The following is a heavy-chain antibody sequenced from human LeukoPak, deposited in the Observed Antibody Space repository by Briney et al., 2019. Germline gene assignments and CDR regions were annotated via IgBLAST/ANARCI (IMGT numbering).Heavy chain of an antibody. CDR3: TSNSGYEKGF. V-gene: IGHV3-30*04. CDR1: GFTFIYN. Sequence: GGSLRLSCAASGFTFIYNMHWVRQAPGKGLEWVAVILYDGSKKYYADSVQGRFIISRDNSKNMLYLQMNSLRTEDTAVYYCTSNSGYEKGFWGQGTLVTVSS. J-gene: IGHJ4*02. D-gene: IGHD5-12*01. CDR2: ILYDGSKK.